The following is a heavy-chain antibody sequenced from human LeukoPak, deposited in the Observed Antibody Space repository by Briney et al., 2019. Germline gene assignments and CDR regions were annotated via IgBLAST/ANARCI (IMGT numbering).Heavy chain of an antibody. CDR2: IFTTGTT. D-gene: IGHD5-24*01. J-gene: IGHJ4*02. V-gene: IGHV3-53*01. Sequence: GGSLRLSCVVSGFTVSGTYISWFRQTPGKGLEWVSVIFTTGTTYYADSVKGRFTLSRDNVENTVHLQMNSLRAEDTAVYYCARLSRWLHPIDYWGQGTLVTVSS. CDR3: ARLSRWLHPIDY. CDR1: GFTVSGTY.